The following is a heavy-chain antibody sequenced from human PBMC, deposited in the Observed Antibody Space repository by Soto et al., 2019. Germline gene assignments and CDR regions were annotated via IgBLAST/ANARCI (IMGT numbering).Heavy chain of an antibody. CDR1: GFTFDDYP. D-gene: IGHD1-26*01. Sequence: GGSLRLSCAASGFTFDDYPMHWVRQAPGKGLEWVSLISWDGGSTHYADSVKGRFTISRDNSKNSLYLQMNGLRSEDTALYYCVKESGSYVGYDSWGQGTLVTVSS. CDR2: ISWDGGST. V-gene: IGHV3-43*01. J-gene: IGHJ4*02. CDR3: VKESGSYVGYDS.